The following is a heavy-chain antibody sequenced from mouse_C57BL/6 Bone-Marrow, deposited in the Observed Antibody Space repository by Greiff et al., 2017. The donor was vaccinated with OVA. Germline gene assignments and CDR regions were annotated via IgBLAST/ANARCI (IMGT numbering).Heavy chain of an antibody. CDR3: ALITTVVATGDY. J-gene: IGHJ2*01. CDR2: INPNYGTT. CDR1: GYSFTDYN. Sequence: VQLKESGPELVKPGASVKISCKASGYSFTDYNMNWVKQSNGKSLEWIGVINPNYGTTSYNQKFKGKATLTVDQSSSTAYMQLNSLTSEDSAVYYCALITTVVATGDYWGQGTTLTVSS. D-gene: IGHD1-1*01. V-gene: IGHV1-39*01.